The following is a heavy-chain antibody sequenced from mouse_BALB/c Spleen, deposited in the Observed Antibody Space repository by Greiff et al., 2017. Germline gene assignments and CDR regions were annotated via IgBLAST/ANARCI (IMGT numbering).Heavy chain of an antibody. Sequence: VQLKESGPGLVKPSQSLSLTCSVTGYSITSGYYWNWIRQFPGNKLEWMGYISYDGSNNYNPSLKNRISITRDTSKNQFFLKLNSVTTEDTATYYCASWGYRYDYAMDYWGQGTSVTVSS. V-gene: IGHV3-6*02. CDR1: GYSITSGYY. CDR3: ASWGYRYDYAMDY. D-gene: IGHD2-14*01. CDR2: ISYDGSN. J-gene: IGHJ4*01.